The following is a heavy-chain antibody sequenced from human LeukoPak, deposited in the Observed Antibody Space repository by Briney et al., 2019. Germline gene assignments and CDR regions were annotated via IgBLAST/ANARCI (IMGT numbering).Heavy chain of an antibody. Sequence: GGSLRLSCAASGFTLSNAWMSWVRQAPGKGLEWVGRIRSKTEGGTTEYAAPVKGRFTISRDDTKNTLYLQMYSLKTEDTAVYYCTKYNYDSSGFYYHYDYWGQGTLVTVSS. J-gene: IGHJ4*02. CDR2: IRSKTEGGTT. V-gene: IGHV3-15*01. D-gene: IGHD3-22*01. CDR1: GFTLSNAW. CDR3: TKYNYDSSGFYYHYDY.